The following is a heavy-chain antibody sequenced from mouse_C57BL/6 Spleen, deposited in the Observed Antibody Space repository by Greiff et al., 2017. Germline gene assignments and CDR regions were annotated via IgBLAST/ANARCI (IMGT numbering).Heavy chain of an antibody. D-gene: IGHD2-2*01. CDR2: IYPGSGNT. CDR3: AMPMVTTRYYAMGD. CDR1: GYSFTSYY. J-gene: IGHJ4*01. Sequence: VQLQQSGPELVKPGASVKISCKASGYSFTSYYIHWVKQRPGQGLEWIGWIYPGSGNTKYNEKFKGKATLTADTSSITAYMQLSSLTSEDSAVYYCAMPMVTTRYYAMGDWGQGTSVTVAT. V-gene: IGHV1-66*01.